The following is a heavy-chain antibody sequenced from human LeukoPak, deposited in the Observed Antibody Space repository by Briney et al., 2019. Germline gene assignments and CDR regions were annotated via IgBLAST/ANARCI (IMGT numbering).Heavy chain of an antibody. Sequence: GSLRLSCAASGFTFRTYWMGWVRQAPGKGLEWVASINQGGSETYYVESVKGRFTISRDNAMNSFFLQMNSLRAEDTAVYYCARLIGDRTIYDYWGQGTLVTVSS. CDR2: INQGGSET. J-gene: IGHJ4*02. D-gene: IGHD6-6*01. CDR1: GFTFRTYW. CDR3: ARLIGDRTIYDY. V-gene: IGHV3-7*01.